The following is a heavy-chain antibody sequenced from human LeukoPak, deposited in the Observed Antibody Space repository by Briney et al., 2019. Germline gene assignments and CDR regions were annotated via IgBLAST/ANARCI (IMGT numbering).Heavy chain of an antibody. J-gene: IGHJ4*02. V-gene: IGHV3-30-3*01. Sequence: PGGSLRLSCAASGLTFSSYSKHWVRKARGKGLEWVAVISYDGSNKYYADSVKGRFTISRDNSKNTLYLQMNSLRAEDTAVYYCAREGTAMVLDYWGQGTLVTVSS. CDR1: GLTFSSYS. CDR2: ISYDGSNK. D-gene: IGHD5-18*01. CDR3: AREGTAMVLDY.